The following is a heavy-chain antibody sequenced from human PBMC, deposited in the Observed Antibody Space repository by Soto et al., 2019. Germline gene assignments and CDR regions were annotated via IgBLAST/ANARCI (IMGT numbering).Heavy chain of an antibody. J-gene: IGHJ4*02. CDR2: ISSSSSTI. CDR1: GFTFSSYS. V-gene: IGHV3-48*01. D-gene: IGHD6-13*01. Sequence: EVQLVESGGGLVQPGGSLRLSCAASGFTFSSYSMNWVRQAPGKGLEWVSYISSSSSTIYYADSVKGRFTISRDNAKNSLYLQMNSLRAEDTAVYYCARGCSSSWYASDYWGQGTLVTVSS. CDR3: ARGCSSSWYASDY.